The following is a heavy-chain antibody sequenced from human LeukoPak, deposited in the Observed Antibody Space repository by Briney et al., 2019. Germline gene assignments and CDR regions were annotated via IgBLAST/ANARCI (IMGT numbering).Heavy chain of an antibody. CDR3: ARFRVDTAMAAFDY. CDR1: GGSISSYY. J-gene: IGHJ4*02. V-gene: IGHV4-59*01. CDR2: IYYSGST. Sequence: PSETLSLTCTVSGGSISSYYWSWIRQPPGKGLEWVGYIYYSGSTNYNPSPQSRVNISVDTSKNQFSLKLSSVTAADTAVYYCARFRVDTAMAAFDYWGQGTLVTVSS. D-gene: IGHD5-18*01.